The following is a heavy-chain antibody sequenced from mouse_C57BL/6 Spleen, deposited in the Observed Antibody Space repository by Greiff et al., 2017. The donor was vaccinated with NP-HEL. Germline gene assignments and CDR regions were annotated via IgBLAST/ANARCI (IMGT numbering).Heavy chain of an antibody. D-gene: IGHD2-4*01. J-gene: IGHJ3*01. CDR3: VRGAPSYDYDEAWFAY. CDR2: IRSKSSNYAT. V-gene: IGHV10-3*01. Sequence: EVKLVESGGGLVQPKGSLKLSCAASGFTFNTYAMHWVRQAPGKGLEWVARIRSKSSNYATYYADSVKDRFTIPRDDSQSMLYLQMNNLKTEDTAMYYCVRGAPSYDYDEAWFAYWGQGTLVTVSA. CDR1: GFTFNTYA.